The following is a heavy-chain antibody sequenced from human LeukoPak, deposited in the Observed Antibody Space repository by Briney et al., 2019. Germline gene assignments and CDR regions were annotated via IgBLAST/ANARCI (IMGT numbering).Heavy chain of an antibody. J-gene: IGHJ6*02. Sequence: SETLSLTCDVYGGSFSGYYWSWIRQPPGKGLEWIGEINHSGSTNYNPSLKSRVTISVDTSKNQFSLKLSSVTAADTAVYYCARGYSSAVGVWGQGTTVTVSS. D-gene: IGHD6-25*01. CDR3: ARGYSSAVGV. CDR1: GGSFSGYY. CDR2: INHSGST. V-gene: IGHV4-34*01.